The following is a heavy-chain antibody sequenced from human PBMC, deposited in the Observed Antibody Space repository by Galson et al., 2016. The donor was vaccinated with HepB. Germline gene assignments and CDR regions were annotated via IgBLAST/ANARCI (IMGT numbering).Heavy chain of an antibody. Sequence: SLRLSCAASGFTFRGYGMHWVRQAPGKGLEWVAFIWHDGSYKTYADSVKGRFTVSRDNSKNMLFLQMISLGVEDTAVYHCVRDRAPRRGPPDCWGQGSLSPSPQ. J-gene: IGHJ4*02. CDR1: GFTFRGYG. V-gene: IGHV3-33*01. CDR2: IWHDGSYK. D-gene: IGHD4/OR15-4a*01. CDR3: VRDRAPRRGPPDC.